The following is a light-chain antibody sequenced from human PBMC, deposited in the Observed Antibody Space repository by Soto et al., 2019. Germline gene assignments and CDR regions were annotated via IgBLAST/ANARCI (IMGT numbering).Light chain of an antibody. CDR1: SGHSSYA. CDR3: QTWGTGIQGV. V-gene: IGLV4-69*01. Sequence: QSVLTQSPSASASLGASVKLTCTLSSGHSSYAIAWHQQQPEKGPRYLMKLNSDGSHSKGDGIPDRFSGSSSGAERYLTISSRQSEDEGDYYCQTWGTGIQGVFGGGTKLTVL. J-gene: IGLJ3*02. CDR2: LNSDGSH.